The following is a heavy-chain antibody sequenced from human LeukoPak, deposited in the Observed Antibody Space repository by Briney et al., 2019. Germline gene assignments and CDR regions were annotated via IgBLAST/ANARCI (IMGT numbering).Heavy chain of an antibody. CDR1: GFTFSNYP. J-gene: IGHJ4*02. D-gene: IGHD3-22*01. V-gene: IGHV3-66*01. CDR3: ARGGDSSGYYYGDY. Sequence: PGGSLRLSCSASGFTFSNYPMHWVRQAPGKGLEWVSVISSGGRTKYADSVKGRFTISRDISKNTLYLQMNSLRAEDTAVYYCARGGDSSGYYYGDYWGQGTLVTVSS. CDR2: ISSGGRT.